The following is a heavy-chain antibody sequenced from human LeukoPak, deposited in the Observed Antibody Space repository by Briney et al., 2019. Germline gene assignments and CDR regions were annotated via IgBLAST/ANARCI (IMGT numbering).Heavy chain of an antibody. D-gene: IGHD3-22*01. Sequence: GGSLRLSCAPSGLTFSSYGMHWVRQAPGKGLEWVAFIRFDGSNRYSADSVKGRFTISRDNSKNTLFLQMNSLRPDDTAVFYCAKDTAAYDSSAYYNPYIDYWGQGTLVTVSS. CDR1: GLTFSSYG. CDR3: AKDTAAYDSSAYYNPYIDY. CDR2: IRFDGSNR. J-gene: IGHJ4*02. V-gene: IGHV3-30*02.